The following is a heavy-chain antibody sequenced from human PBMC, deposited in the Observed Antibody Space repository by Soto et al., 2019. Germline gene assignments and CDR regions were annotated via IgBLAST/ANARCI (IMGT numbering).Heavy chain of an antibody. CDR3: AASTGEYIVVAMGPAFDI. CDR2: IIPIFGTA. V-gene: IGHV1-69*12. J-gene: IGHJ3*02. CDR1: GGTFSSYA. Sequence: QVQLVQSGAEVKKPGSSVKVSCKASGGTFSSYAISWVRQAPGQGLEWMGGIIPIFGTANYAQKFQGRVTITADESTSTDYMELSSLRSEDTAVYYCAASTGEYIVVAMGPAFDIWGQGTMVTVS. D-gene: IGHD3-22*01.